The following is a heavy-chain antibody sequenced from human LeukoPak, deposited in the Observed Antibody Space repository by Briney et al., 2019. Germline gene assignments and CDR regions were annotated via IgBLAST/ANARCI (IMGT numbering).Heavy chain of an antibody. CDR3: ARARLHHRSFDLKTSYYFDY. V-gene: IGHV3-53*01. Sequence: GGSLRLSCAVSGFTVSSNYIWVRQAPGKGLEWVSVTYSGGSTSYADSVKGRFTISRDNSKNTLYLQMNSLRTEDTAVYYCARARLHHRSFDLKTSYYFDYWGQGTLVTVSS. CDR2: TYSGGST. CDR1: GFTVSSNY. J-gene: IGHJ4*02. D-gene: IGHD6-25*01.